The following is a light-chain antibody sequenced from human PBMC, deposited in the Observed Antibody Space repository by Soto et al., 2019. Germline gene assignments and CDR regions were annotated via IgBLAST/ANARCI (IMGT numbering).Light chain of an antibody. J-gene: IGKJ1*01. CDR1: QSVSSN. CDR2: GAS. CDR3: QQYNNWPRT. Sequence: EIVMTQSPGTLSVSPGERATLSCRASQSVSSNLAWYQQKPGQPPRLLIYGASTRATGIPAKFSGRGSGTEFTLTISSLQSEDFAVYYCQQYNNWPRTFGQGTKVEIK. V-gene: IGKV3-15*01.